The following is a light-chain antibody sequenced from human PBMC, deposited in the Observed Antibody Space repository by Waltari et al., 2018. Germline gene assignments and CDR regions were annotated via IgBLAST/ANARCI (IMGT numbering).Light chain of an antibody. V-gene: IGLV2-8*01. J-gene: IGLJ2*01. CDR2: EVA. Sequence: QSALTQPPSASGSPGQSVTISCTGTSRDVGGIDYVSWYQLHPGKAPKLLIYEVAKRPSGVPDRFSASNAANTASLTVSDRQPEDEADYYCSSYGGSNNVLFGGGTKLTVL. CDR1: SRDVGGIDY. CDR3: SSYGGSNNVL.